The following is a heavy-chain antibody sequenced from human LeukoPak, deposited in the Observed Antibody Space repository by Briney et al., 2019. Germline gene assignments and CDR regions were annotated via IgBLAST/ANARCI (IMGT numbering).Heavy chain of an antibody. CDR2: ISSSSSYI. V-gene: IGHV3-21*01. CDR3: ARDRGTRKGFDY. J-gene: IGHJ4*02. Sequence: GGSLRLSCAASGFSIMNSAMNWVRQAPGKGLEWVSSISSSSSYIYYADSVKGRFTISRDNAKNSLYLQMNSLRAEDTAVYYCARDRGTRKGFDYWGQGTLVTVSS. CDR1: GFSIMNSA. D-gene: IGHD1-1*01.